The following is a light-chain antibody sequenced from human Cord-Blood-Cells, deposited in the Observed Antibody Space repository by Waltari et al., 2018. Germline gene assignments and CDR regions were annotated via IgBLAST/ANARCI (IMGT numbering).Light chain of an antibody. J-gene: IGLJ3*02. CDR1: SSDVGGYNY. CDR3: CSYAGSYTWV. V-gene: IGLV2-11*01. CDR2: DVS. Sequence: QSALTQPRSVSGSPGQSVTISCTGTSSDVGGYNYVSWYQQHPGKAPKLMIYDVSKRPSGVRERFAGSKSGNTASLTISGLQAEDEADYYCCSYAGSYTWVFGGGTKLTVL.